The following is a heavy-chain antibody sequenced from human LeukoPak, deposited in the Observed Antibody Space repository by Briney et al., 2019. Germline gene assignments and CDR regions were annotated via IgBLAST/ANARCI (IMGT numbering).Heavy chain of an antibody. CDR2: IYSGGST. CDR3: AKLGRGSMVRGVIFDY. CDR1: GFTVSSNY. J-gene: IGHJ4*02. Sequence: GGSLRLSCAASGFTVSSNYMSWVRQAPGKGLEWVSVIYSGGSTYYADSVKGRFTISRDNSKNTLYLQMNSLRAEDTAVYYCAKLGRGSMVRGVIFDYWGQGTLVTVSS. D-gene: IGHD3-10*01. V-gene: IGHV3-66*04.